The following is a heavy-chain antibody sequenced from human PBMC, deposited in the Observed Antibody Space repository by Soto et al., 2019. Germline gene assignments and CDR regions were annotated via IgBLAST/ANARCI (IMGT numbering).Heavy chain of an antibody. D-gene: IGHD2-8*02. J-gene: IGHJ6*02. CDR3: ARDWTGNTCPCLDV. V-gene: IGHV3-23*01. CDR2: SGGSGGTT. Sequence: EVQLWESGGGLVQPGGSLRLSCAASGFIFNNYALTWVRQSPGKGLEWVSTSGGSGGTTYYADSVKGRFTISRDSSKNTLSLQMNSLRVENTATYYGARDWTGNTCPCLDVWGQGTTVSVSS. CDR1: GFIFNNYA.